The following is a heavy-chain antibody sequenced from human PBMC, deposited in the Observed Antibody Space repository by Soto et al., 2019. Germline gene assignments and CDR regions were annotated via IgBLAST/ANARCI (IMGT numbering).Heavy chain of an antibody. CDR1: GFTFSSYA. Sequence: GGSLRLSCAASGFTFSSYAMSWVRQAPGKGLEWVSAISGSGGSTYYADSVKGRFTISRDNSKNTLYLQMNSLRAEDTAVYYCAKVSRCERVPFCSYYFDYWGQGTLVTVSS. J-gene: IGHJ4*02. V-gene: IGHV3-23*01. CDR3: AKVSRCERVPFCSYYFDY. CDR2: ISGSGGST. D-gene: IGHD6-6*01.